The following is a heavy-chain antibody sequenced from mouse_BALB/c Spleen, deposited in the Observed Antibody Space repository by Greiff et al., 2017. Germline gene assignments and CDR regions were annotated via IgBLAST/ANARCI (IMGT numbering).Heavy chain of an antibody. V-gene: IGHV1-12*01. CDR3: ARWAMDY. CDR2: IYPGNGDT. Sequence: QVQLQQSGAELVKPGASVKMSCKASGYTFTSYNMHWVKQTPGQGLEWIGAIYPGNGDTSYNQKFKGKATLTADKSSSTAYMQLSSLTSEDSAVYYCARWAMDYWGQGTSVTVSS. J-gene: IGHJ4*01. CDR1: GYTFTSYN.